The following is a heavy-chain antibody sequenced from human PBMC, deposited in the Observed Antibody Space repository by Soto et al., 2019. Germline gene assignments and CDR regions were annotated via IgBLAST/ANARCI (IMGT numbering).Heavy chain of an antibody. CDR1: GGSISSYY. CDR2: IYYSGST. CDR3: ARDRGYSSGWYGMDV. V-gene: IGHV4-59*01. D-gene: IGHD6-19*01. Sequence: SLTCTVSGGSISSYYLSWIRQPPGKGLEWIGYIYYSGSTNYNPSLKSRVTISVDTSKNQFSLKLSSVTAADTAVYYCARDRGYSSGWYGMDVWGQGTTVTVS. J-gene: IGHJ6*02.